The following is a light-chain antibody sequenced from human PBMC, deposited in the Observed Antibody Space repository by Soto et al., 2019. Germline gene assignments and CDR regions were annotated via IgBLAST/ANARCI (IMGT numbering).Light chain of an antibody. CDR2: DAS. V-gene: IGKV1-39*01. J-gene: IGKJ5*01. CDR1: QSISTY. Sequence: DIQMTQSPSSLSASLLNRVTITCRASQSISTYLNWYQKKPGKAPNLLIYDASRLQSGVPSRFSGSGGGTDFTLSISSVQPEDFATYFCRQSYMDPITFGQGTRLEIK. CDR3: RQSYMDPIT.